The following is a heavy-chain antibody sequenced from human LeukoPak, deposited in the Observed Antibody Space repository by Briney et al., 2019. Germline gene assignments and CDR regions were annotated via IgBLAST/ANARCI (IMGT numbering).Heavy chain of an antibody. CDR1: GYAFTSYY. CDR3: ARGPLGSSSWYFLDPYFDY. CDR2: INPSGGST. Sequence: ASVKVSCKASGYAFTSYYMHWVRQAPGQGLEWMGIINPSGGSTSYAQKFQGRVTMTRDTSTSTVYMELNSLRSEDTAMYYCARGPLGSSSWYFLDPYFDYWGQGTLVTVSS. V-gene: IGHV1-46*01. D-gene: IGHD6-13*01. J-gene: IGHJ4*02.